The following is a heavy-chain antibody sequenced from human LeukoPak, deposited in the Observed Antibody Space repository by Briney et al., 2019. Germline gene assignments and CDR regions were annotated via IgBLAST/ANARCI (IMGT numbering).Heavy chain of an antibody. CDR3: ARVDTMVRGVILFDY. Sequence: ASVKVSCKASGYTFTSYDINWVRQATGQGLEWMGWMNPNSGNTGYAQKFQGRVAMTRNTSISTAYMELSSLRSEDTAVYYCARVDTMVRGVILFDYWGQGTLVTVSS. D-gene: IGHD3-10*01. V-gene: IGHV1-8*01. CDR1: GYTFTSYD. CDR2: MNPNSGNT. J-gene: IGHJ4*02.